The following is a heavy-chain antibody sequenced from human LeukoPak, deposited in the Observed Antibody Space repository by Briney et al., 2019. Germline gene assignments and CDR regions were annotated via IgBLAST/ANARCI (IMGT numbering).Heavy chain of an antibody. CDR3: ARDGDWSDYNPDYYYYYMDV. Sequence: ASVTVSCKASGYTFTSYGISWVRQAPGQGLEWLGWISTYNGYTNYAQKLQGRVTMTTDTSTSTAYMELRSLRSDDTAVYYCARDGDWSDYNPDYYYYYMDVWGKGTTVTVSS. J-gene: IGHJ6*03. V-gene: IGHV1-18*01. CDR1: GYTFTSYG. D-gene: IGHD3/OR15-3a*01. CDR2: ISTYNGYT.